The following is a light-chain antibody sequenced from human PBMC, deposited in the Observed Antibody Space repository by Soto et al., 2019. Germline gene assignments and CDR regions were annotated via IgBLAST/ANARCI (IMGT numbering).Light chain of an antibody. CDR3: QQYSNWWT. CDR2: DAS. CDR1: QSIGTN. Sequence: EIVMTQSPATLSVSPGERATLSCRASQSIGTNLAWYQQKPGQAPRLLIYDASTRATGVPARRSGGGSGTEFTLTIISLQSEDFGVYYCQQYSNWWTFGPGTTVEIK. J-gene: IGKJ1*01. V-gene: IGKV3-15*01.